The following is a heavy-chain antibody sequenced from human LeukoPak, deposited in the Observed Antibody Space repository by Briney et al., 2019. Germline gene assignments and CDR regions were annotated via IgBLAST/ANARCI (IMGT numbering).Heavy chain of an antibody. CDR1: GYTFTNYA. V-gene: IGHV1-3*01. D-gene: IGHD3-10*01. Sequence: ASVKLSCKASGYTFTNYAIHWVRQAPGQRLEWMVWINAGNGNTKYSQEFQDRVTITRDTSTSTAYMEVTSLRSDDTAVYYCASEIYGSRGRPFDPWGQGTLVTVSS. CDR3: ASEIYGSRGRPFDP. CDR2: INAGNGNT. J-gene: IGHJ5*02.